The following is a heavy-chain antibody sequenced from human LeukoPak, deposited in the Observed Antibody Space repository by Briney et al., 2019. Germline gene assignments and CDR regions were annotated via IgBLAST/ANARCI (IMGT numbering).Heavy chain of an antibody. CDR1: GYTFTSYG. Sequence: ASVKVSCKASGYTFTSYGISWVRQAPGQGLEWMGWISAYNGNTNYAQKLQGRVTMTTDTSTSTAHMELRSLRSDDTAVYYCARGAAYDSSADDAFDIWGQGTMVTVSS. CDR2: ISAYNGNT. V-gene: IGHV1-18*01. D-gene: IGHD3-22*01. CDR3: ARGAAYDSSADDAFDI. J-gene: IGHJ3*02.